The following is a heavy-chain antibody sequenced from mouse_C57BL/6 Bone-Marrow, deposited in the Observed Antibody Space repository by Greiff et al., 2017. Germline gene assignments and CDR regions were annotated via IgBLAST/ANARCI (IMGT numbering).Heavy chain of an antibody. V-gene: IGHV7-3*01. CDR2: IRNKANGYTT. J-gene: IGHJ2*01. D-gene: IGHD2-2*01. CDR1: GFTFTDYY. Sequence: EVQLVESGGGLVQPGGSLSLSCAASGFTFTDYYMSWVRQPPGKALEWLGFIRNKANGYTTEYSASVKGRFIISRDNSQSILYLQMNALRAEDSATYYCARYGYEHSFGYWGQGTTLTVSS. CDR3: ARYGYEHSFGY.